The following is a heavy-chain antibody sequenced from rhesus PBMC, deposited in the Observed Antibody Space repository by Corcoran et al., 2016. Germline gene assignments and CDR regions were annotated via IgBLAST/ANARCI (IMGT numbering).Heavy chain of an antibody. CDR3: ASALYDTATGIAGY. D-gene: IGHD5-12*01. CDR2: IYGSGRGP. V-gene: IGHV4-169*02. Sequence: QLQLQESGPGLVKPSETLSVTCAVSGGSISSSYWSWIRQAPGKGLGWIGYIYGSGRGPNSSPALRRRVTLSVGTSKNQPYMKLSSVTAAYTAVYYCASALYDTATGIAGYWGQGVLVTVSS. CDR1: GGSISSSY. J-gene: IGHJ4*01.